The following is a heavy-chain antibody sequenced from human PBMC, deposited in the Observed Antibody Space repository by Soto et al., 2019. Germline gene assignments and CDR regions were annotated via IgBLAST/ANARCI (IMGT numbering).Heavy chain of an antibody. CDR2: ISSSGSTI. CDR3: AGVIRGYCSSTSCYVAYYYYYMDV. Sequence: PGGSLRLSCAASGFTFSDYYMSWIRQAPGKGLEWVSYISSSGSTIYYADSVKGRFTISRDNAKNSLYLQMNSLRAEDTAVYYCAGVIRGYCSSTSCYVAYYYYYMDVWGKGTTVTVSS. D-gene: IGHD2-2*01. J-gene: IGHJ6*03. CDR1: GFTFSDYY. V-gene: IGHV3-11*01.